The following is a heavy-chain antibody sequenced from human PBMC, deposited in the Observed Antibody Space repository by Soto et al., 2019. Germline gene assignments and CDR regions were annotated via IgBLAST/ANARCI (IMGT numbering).Heavy chain of an antibody. V-gene: IGHV1-69*01. J-gene: IGHJ3*02. Sequence: QVQLVQSGAEVKKPGSSVKVSCKASGGTFSSYAISWVRQAPGQGLEWMGGIIPIFGTANYAQKFQGRVTITADESTSTAYMERSSLRSEDTAVYYCARPYSSSSRYAFDIWGQGTMVTVSS. CDR3: ARPYSSSSRYAFDI. CDR1: GGTFSSYA. D-gene: IGHD6-6*01. CDR2: IIPIFGTA.